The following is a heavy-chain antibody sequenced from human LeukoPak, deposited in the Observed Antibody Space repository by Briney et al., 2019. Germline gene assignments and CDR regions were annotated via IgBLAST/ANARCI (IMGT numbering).Heavy chain of an antibody. J-gene: IGHJ4*02. V-gene: IGHV3-23*01. CDR1: GFTSGSYV. CDR3: AKGTSYYDILTGFDY. Sequence: AGGSLRLSCAASGFTSGSYVTNWVRQAPGKGLEWVSGISGSGGSTYYADSVKGRFTISRDTSKNTLYLQMNSLRAEDTAIYYCAKGTSYYDILTGFDYWGQGTLVTVSS. CDR2: ISGSGGST. D-gene: IGHD3-9*01.